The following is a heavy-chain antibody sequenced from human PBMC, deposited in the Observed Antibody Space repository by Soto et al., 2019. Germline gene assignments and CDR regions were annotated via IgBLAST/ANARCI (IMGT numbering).Heavy chain of an antibody. J-gene: IGHJ4*02. D-gene: IGHD6-19*01. CDR1: GGSISSYY. CDR2: IYNSGST. Sequence: SETLSLTCTVSGGSISSYYWSWIRQPPGKGLEYIGYIYNSGSTNYNPSLRSRVTISIDTSKNQFSLKLSSVTATDTAVYYCAREVGSSGRNFDYWGQGTLVTVS. CDR3: AREVGSSGRNFDY. V-gene: IGHV4-59*01.